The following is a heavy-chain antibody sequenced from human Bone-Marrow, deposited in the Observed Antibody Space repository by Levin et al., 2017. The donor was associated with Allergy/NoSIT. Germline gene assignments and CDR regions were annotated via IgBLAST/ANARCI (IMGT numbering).Heavy chain of an antibody. D-gene: IGHD2-15*01. CDR1: GYTFTSYD. Sequence: GESLKISCKASGYTFTSYDINWVRQATGQGLEWMGWMNPNSGNTGYAQKFQGRVTMTRNTSISTAYMELSSLRSEDTAVYYCAREIDCSGGSCYLSRWFDPWGQGTLVTVSS. J-gene: IGHJ5*02. CDR3: AREIDCSGGSCYLSRWFDP. V-gene: IGHV1-8*01. CDR2: MNPNSGNT.